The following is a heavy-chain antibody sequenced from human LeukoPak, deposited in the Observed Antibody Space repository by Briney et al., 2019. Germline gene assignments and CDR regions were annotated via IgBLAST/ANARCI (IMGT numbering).Heavy chain of an antibody. Sequence: ETSVKVSCKASGGTLSSYAISWVRQAPGQGLEWMGGIIPIFGTANYARKFQGRVTITTDESTSTAYMELSSLRSEDTAVYYCAREGDYYDSSGYSTYYFDYWGQGTLVTVSS. V-gene: IGHV1-69*05. CDR1: GGTLSSYA. CDR3: AREGDYYDSSGYSTYYFDY. CDR2: IIPIFGTA. D-gene: IGHD3-22*01. J-gene: IGHJ4*02.